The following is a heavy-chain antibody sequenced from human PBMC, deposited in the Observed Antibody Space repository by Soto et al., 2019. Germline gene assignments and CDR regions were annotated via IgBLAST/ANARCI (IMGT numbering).Heavy chain of an antibody. V-gene: IGHV3-23*01. CDR2: ISGSGGST. Sequence: GGSLRLACAASGFTFSSYAMGGVRQAPGKGLEWVSAISGSGGSTYYADSVKGRFTISRDNSKNTLYLQMNSLRAEDTAVYYCAKGSTTVYAFDIWGQGTMVTVS. D-gene: IGHD4-17*01. CDR3: AKGSTTVYAFDI. CDR1: GFTFSSYA. J-gene: IGHJ3*02.